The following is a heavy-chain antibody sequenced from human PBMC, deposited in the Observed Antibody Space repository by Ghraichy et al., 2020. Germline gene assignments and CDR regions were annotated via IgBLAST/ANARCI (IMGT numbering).Heavy chain of an antibody. CDR3: ASLDHSSSSAYDAFDI. Sequence: SETLSLTCTVSGGSISSSSYYWGWIRQPPGKGLEWIGSIYYSGSTYYNPSLKSRVTISVDTSKNQFSLKLSSVTAADTAVYYCASLDHSSSSAYDAFDIWGQGTMVTVSS. D-gene: IGHD6-6*01. CDR2: IYYSGST. V-gene: IGHV4-39*01. CDR1: GGSISSSSYY. J-gene: IGHJ3*02.